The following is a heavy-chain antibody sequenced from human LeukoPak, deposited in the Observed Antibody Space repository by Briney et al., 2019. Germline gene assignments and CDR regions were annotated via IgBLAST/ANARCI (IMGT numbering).Heavy chain of an antibody. D-gene: IGHD2-15*01. Sequence: GGSLRLSCAASGFTFSSYSMNWVRQAPGKGLEWVSYISSSSSTIYYADSVKGRFTISRDNAKNSLYLQMNSLRDEDTAVYYCATSGVVVAATSFVPYYYYGRDVGDQGTTVTVS. CDR1: GFTFSSYS. CDR3: ATSGVVVAATSFVPYYYYGRDV. J-gene: IGHJ6*02. CDR2: ISSSSSTI. V-gene: IGHV3-48*02.